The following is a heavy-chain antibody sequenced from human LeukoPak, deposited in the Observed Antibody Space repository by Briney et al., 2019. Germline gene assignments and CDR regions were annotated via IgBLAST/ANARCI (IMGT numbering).Heavy chain of an antibody. Sequence: SETLSLTCAVYGESFSGYGWSWIRQPPGKGLEWIGEINHSGSTNYNPSLKSRVTISVDTSKNQFSLKLSSVTAADTAVYYCARGVFVGTTMARYFDYWGQGTLVTVSS. CDR1: GESFSGYG. CDR2: INHSGST. J-gene: IGHJ4*02. D-gene: IGHD5-18*01. V-gene: IGHV4-34*01. CDR3: ARGVFVGTTMARYFDY.